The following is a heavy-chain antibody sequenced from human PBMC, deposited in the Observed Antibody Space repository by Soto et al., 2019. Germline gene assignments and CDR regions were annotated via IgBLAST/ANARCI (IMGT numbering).Heavy chain of an antibody. D-gene: IGHD2-2*01. Sequence: SETLSLTCTVSGGSISSGDYYWSWIRQPPGKGLEWIGYIYYSGSTYYNPSLKSRVTISVDTSKNQFSLKLSSVTAADTAVYYCARATIVLVPATMVSHWFDPWGQGTLVTVSS. J-gene: IGHJ5*02. CDR3: ARATIVLVPATMVSHWFDP. V-gene: IGHV4-30-4*01. CDR1: GGSISSGDYY. CDR2: IYYSGST.